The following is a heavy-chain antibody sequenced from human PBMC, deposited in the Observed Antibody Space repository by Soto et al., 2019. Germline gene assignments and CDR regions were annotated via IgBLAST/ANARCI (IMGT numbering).Heavy chain of an antibody. Sequence: ASVKVSCKASGYTFTSYYMHWVRQAPGQGLEWMGIINPSGGSTSYAQKFQGRVTMTRDTSTSTVYMELSSLRSEDTAVYYCASKWLLLDYYYYGMDVWGQGTTVTVSS. CDR2: INPSGGST. V-gene: IGHV1-46*01. J-gene: IGHJ6*02. D-gene: IGHD3-3*01. CDR1: GYTFTSYY. CDR3: ASKWLLLDYYYYGMDV.